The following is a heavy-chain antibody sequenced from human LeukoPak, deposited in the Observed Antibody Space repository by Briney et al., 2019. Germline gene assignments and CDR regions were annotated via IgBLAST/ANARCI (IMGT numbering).Heavy chain of an antibody. D-gene: IGHD1-14*01. J-gene: IGHJ4*02. CDR2: INGSGDRT. CDR1: GFTFSSYA. Sequence: GGSLRLSCAASGFTFSSYAMNWVRQAPGKGLEWVSSINGSGDRTYYADSVKGRFTISRDNSKNTLYLQMNSLRAEDTAVYYCAKPARTDYADYWGQGTLVTVSS. V-gene: IGHV3-23*01. CDR3: AKPARTDYADY.